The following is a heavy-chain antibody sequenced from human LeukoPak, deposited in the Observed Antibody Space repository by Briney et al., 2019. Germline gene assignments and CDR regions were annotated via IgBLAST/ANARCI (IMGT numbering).Heavy chain of an antibody. V-gene: IGHV3-66*01. CDR1: GFTVSSTY. CDR2: ICTGGNT. CDR3: ATISGLLFYFDS. Sequence: SGPSLRLSCAASGFTVSSTYMSWVRHPPGKGREWVSLICTGGNTYYADSVKSRFTLSRDNSKNTVYLQMNSMRVEDTAMYYCATISGLLFYFDSWGQGTLVTVSS. J-gene: IGHJ4*02.